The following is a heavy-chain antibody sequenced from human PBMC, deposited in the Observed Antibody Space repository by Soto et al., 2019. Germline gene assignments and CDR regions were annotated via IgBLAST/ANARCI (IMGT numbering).Heavy chain of an antibody. J-gene: IGHJ5*02. CDR1: GGSVSSGSYY. CDR3: ARVSMAVNWIDP. CDR2: ISYRGST. V-gene: IGHV4-31*03. D-gene: IGHD4-17*01. Sequence: QVQLQESGPGLVKPSQTLSLICTVSGGSVSSGSYYWSWIRQHPGKGLEWIGYISYRGSTSYNPSLRSRASMSVDTSKNQFFLKLRSVTAADTAIYYCARVSMAVNWIDPWGQGTLVTVSS.